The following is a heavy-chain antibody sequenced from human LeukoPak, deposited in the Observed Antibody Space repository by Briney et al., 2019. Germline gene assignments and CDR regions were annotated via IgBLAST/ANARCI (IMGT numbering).Heavy chain of an antibody. CDR2: ISSSSSTI. J-gene: IGHJ4*02. CDR3: ASLITPYYFDY. D-gene: IGHD3-16*01. V-gene: IGHV3-48*01. Sequence: GGSLRLSCAASGFTFSSYSMNWVRQAPGKGLEWVSYISSSSSTIYYADSVKGRFTISRDNSKNALYLQMNSLRAEDTAVYYCASLITPYYFDYWGQGTLVTVSS. CDR1: GFTFSSYS.